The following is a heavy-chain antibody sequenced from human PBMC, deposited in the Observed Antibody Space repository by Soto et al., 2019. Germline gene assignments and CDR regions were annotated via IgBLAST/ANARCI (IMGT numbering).Heavy chain of an antibody. V-gene: IGHV4-59*01. CDR1: VGSISNDY. Sequence: PSETLSLTCIVSVGSISNDYWSWIRQPPGKGLEWIGYIYYSGSTNYNPSLKSRVTISVDTSKNQFSLKLSSVTAADTAVYYCARGVIDGSGSYYLEPVFDYWGQGTLVTVSS. D-gene: IGHD3-10*01. J-gene: IGHJ4*02. CDR2: IYYSGST. CDR3: ARGVIDGSGSYYLEPVFDY.